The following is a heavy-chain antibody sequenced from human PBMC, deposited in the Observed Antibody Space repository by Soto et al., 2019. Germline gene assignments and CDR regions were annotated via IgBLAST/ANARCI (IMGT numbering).Heavy chain of an antibody. CDR3: ARVGSSGRSPDY. D-gene: IGHD3-22*01. V-gene: IGHV4-59*11. J-gene: IGHJ4*02. Sequence: SETLSLTCTVSGGSISGHYWIWIRQSPGKGLEWIGHIFYSGSTNYNPSLKSRVTLSVDTSKNQFSLRLSSVTAADTAVYYCARVGSSGRSPDYWGQGILVTVSS. CDR2: IFYSGST. CDR1: GGSISGHY.